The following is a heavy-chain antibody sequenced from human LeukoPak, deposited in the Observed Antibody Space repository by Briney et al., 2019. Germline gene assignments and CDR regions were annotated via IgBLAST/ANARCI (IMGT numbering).Heavy chain of an antibody. CDR1: GGTFSSYA. CDR3: ARDLLVVGATYWFDP. D-gene: IGHD1-26*01. J-gene: IGHJ5*02. CDR2: IFPILGIA. V-gene: IGHV1-69*04. Sequence: SVTVSFKASGGTFSSYAISWVRQAPGQGLEWMGRIFPILGIANYAQKFQGRVTITADKSTSTAYMELRSLRADDTAVYYCARDLLVVGATYWFDPWGQGTLVTVSS.